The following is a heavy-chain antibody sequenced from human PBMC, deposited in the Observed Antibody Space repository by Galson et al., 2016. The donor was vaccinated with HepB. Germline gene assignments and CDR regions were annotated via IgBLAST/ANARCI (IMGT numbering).Heavy chain of an antibody. CDR1: GGSVTASPYY. D-gene: IGHD3-10*01. V-gene: IGHV4-39*01. CDR2: LSYSGSA. CDR3: ARLFASGRKYDASEI. J-gene: IGHJ3*02. Sequence: SETLSLTCTVSGGSVTASPYYHAWIRQPPGKGLEWIGTLSYSGSAYYNPSLKSHFTISMGASRNQFSLQLTSVTAADTAVYYCARLFASGRKYDASEIWGQGTVVTVSS.